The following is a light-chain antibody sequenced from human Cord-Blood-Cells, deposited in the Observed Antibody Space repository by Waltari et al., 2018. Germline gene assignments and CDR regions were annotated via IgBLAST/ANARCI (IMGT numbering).Light chain of an antibody. CDR3: QQYNSYSRT. V-gene: IGKV1-5*01. CDR1: QSISSW. J-gene: IGKJ1*01. CDR2: DAS. Sequence: DIQMTQSPSTLSASVGDRVTITCRASQSISSWLAWQQQKPGKAPKLLIYDASSLESGVPERFSGSGSGTEFTLTISSLQPDDFATYYCQQYNSYSRTFGQGTKVEIK.